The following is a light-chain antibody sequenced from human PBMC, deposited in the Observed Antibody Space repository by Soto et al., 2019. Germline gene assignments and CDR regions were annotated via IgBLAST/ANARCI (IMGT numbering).Light chain of an antibody. CDR1: QSVSSNY. J-gene: IGKJ4*01. CDR3: QQYFTSPLT. Sequence: EVVLTQSPGTLSLSPGESATLSCRASQSVSSNYLAWYQQKPGQAPRLLIYGVSTRATGIPDRFSGSGSGTDFSLTIRRLEPEDFALYYCQQYFTSPLTFGGGTKVAIK. CDR2: GVS. V-gene: IGKV3-20*01.